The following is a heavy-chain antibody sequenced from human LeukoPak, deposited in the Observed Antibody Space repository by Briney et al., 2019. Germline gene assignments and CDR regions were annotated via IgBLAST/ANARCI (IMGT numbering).Heavy chain of an antibody. Sequence: PGGSLTLSCAASGFTFSRYEMNWVRQAPGKGLEWVSYISSSGDTIYYAACVKGRFTIYRDNANNSLYLQRRSLRGEYTAVYYCARDYASDYWGQGTLVSVSS. CDR3: ARDYASDY. J-gene: IGHJ4*02. CDR1: GFTFSRYE. V-gene: IGHV3-48*03. CDR2: ISSSGDTI. D-gene: IGHD3-10*01.